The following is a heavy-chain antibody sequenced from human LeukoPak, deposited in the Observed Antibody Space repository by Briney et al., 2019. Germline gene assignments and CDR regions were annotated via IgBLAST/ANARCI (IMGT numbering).Heavy chain of an antibody. J-gene: IGHJ3*02. CDR1: GGTFSSYA. CDR2: IIPIFGTA. V-gene: IGHV1-69*13. D-gene: IGHD1-7*01. Sequence: SVKVSCKASGGTFSSYAISWVRQAPGQGLEWMGGIIPIFGTANYAQKFQGRVTITADESTSTAYMELSSLRSEDTAVYYCARDRVESGTIPASYTLNAFDIWGQGTMVTVSS. CDR3: ARDRVESGTIPASYTLNAFDI.